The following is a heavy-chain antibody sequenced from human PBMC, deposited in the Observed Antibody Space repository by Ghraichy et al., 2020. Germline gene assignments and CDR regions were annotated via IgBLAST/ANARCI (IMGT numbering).Heavy chain of an antibody. Sequence: ASVKVSCKASGYTFTSYDINWVRQATGQGLEWMGWMNPNSGNTGNAQKFQGRVTIIRNTSISTAYMELSSLRSEDTAVYYCARGSWGSGSLFDYWGQGTLVTVSS. D-gene: IGHD3-10*01. CDR2: MNPNSGNT. V-gene: IGHV1-8*03. CDR1: GYTFTSYD. CDR3: ARGSWGSGSLFDY. J-gene: IGHJ4*02.